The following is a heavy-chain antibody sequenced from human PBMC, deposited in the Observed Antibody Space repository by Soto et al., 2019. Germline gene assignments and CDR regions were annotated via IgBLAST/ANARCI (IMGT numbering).Heavy chain of an antibody. CDR3: AKDLTDSSGWYVDY. CDR2: ISWNSGSI. J-gene: IGHJ4*02. D-gene: IGHD6-19*01. Sequence: GGSLRLSCAASGFTFDDYAMHWVRQAPGEGLEWVSGISWNSGSIGYADSVKGRFTISRDNAKNSLYLQMNSLRAEDTALYYCAKDLTDSSGWYVDYWGQGTLVTVSS. V-gene: IGHV3-9*01. CDR1: GFTFDDYA.